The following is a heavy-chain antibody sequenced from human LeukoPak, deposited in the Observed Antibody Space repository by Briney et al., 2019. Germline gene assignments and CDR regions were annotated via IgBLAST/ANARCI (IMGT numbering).Heavy chain of an antibody. CDR1: GFTVSSNY. J-gene: IGHJ2*01. V-gene: IGHV3-53*01. Sequence: PGRSLRLSCAASGFTVSSNYTSWVRQAPGKGLEWVSLIYSGGSIYYADSVKGRFTISRDNSKNMVYFQMNSLRAEDTAVYYCARAFYGDYTGPWYFDLWGRGTLVTVSS. CDR2: IYSGGSI. D-gene: IGHD4-17*01. CDR3: ARAFYGDYTGPWYFDL.